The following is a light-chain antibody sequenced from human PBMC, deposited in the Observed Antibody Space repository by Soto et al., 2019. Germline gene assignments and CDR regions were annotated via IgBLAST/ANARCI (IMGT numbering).Light chain of an antibody. Sequence: DIQMTQSPSSLSASVGDRVTITCRASQSISSYLNWYQQKPGKAPKVLIYAASSLQSGVPSRFSGIGSGTDFTLSISSLQPEDFATYYCQQSSTAPFTFGPGTKVDIK. CDR1: QSISSY. V-gene: IGKV1-39*01. CDR3: QQSSTAPFT. J-gene: IGKJ3*01. CDR2: AAS.